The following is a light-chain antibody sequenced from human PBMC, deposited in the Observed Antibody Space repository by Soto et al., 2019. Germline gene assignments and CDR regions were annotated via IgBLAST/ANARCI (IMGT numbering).Light chain of an antibody. CDR2: WAS. CDR3: QQYYGTPT. Sequence: DIVMTQAPDSLAVSLGETAAINCKSNQSLFFTSNKKNYLAWYRQKPGQPPKLIISWASSRESGVPDRVSGGVSGTDFTLTINSLLAEDVAVYYCQQYYGTPTFGQGTKVEI. J-gene: IGKJ1*01. CDR1: QSLFFTSNKKNY. V-gene: IGKV4-1*01.